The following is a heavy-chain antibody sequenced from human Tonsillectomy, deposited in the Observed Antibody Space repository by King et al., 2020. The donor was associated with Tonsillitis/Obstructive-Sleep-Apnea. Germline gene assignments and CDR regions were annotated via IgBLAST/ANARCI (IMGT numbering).Heavy chain of an antibody. V-gene: IGHV4-61*01. Sequence: QLQESGPGLVKPSETLSLTCTVSGGSVSSRNYYWSWIRQPPGKELEWIGYIDYIGTTKYNPSLKSRVTMSVDTSKNLFSLNLSSVTAADTAVYYCARDLAHSLGATYVLHPWGQGTLVTVSS. J-gene: IGHJ5*02. CDR1: GGSVSSRNYY. CDR2: IDYIGTT. D-gene: IGHD2-15*01. CDR3: ARDLAHSLGATYVLHP.